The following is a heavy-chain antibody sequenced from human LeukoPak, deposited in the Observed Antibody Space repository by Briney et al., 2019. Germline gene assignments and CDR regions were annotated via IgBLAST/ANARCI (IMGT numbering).Heavy chain of an antibody. CDR2: IYYSGST. V-gene: IGHV4-39*07. J-gene: IGHJ6*03. CDR1: GGSISSSSFY. CDR3: ARTTEGGYTYGYFYYYYMDV. Sequence: SETLSLTCTVSGGSISSSSFYWGWIRQPPGKGLEWIGTIYYSGSTFYNPSLKSRVTVSVDTSKNQFSLKLTSVTAADTAVYYCARTTEGGYTYGYFYYYYMDVWGKGTTVTISS. D-gene: IGHD5-18*01.